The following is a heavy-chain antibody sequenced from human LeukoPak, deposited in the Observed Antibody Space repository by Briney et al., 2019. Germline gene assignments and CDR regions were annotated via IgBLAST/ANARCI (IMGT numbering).Heavy chain of an antibody. D-gene: IGHD3-16*01. CDR2: VYTSGST. Sequence: PAETLSLTCTVSGGSISSYYWSWIRQPAGKGLEWIGRVYTSGSTNYNPSLKSRVTMSVDTSKNQFSLNLSAVTAADTAVYYCARGRFSRQKGWFDPWGQGTLVTVSS. CDR3: ARGRFSRQKGWFDP. V-gene: IGHV4-4*07. J-gene: IGHJ5*02. CDR1: GGSISSYY.